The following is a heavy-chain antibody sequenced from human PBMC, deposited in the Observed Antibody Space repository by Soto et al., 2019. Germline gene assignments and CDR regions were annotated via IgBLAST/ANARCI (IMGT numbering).Heavy chain of an antibody. J-gene: IGHJ4*02. CDR3: AREVDGYSQFDD. CDR1: GASVTRDGNC. CDR2: IYHGGST. Sequence: QVQLRESGSGLVKPSQTLSLTCSVSGASVTRDGNCWTWIRQPPGKGLEFVASIYHGGSTFYNPSLRSRVTISLDRSKNQFSLKWTSVTAADTAVYDCAREVDGYSQFDDWGQGTLVTVSS. D-gene: IGHD4-4*01. V-gene: IGHV4-30-2*01.